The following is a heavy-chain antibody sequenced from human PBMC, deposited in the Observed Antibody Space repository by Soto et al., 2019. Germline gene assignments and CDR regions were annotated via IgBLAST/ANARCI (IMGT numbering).Heavy chain of an antibody. CDR1: GGSISSGGYS. V-gene: IGHV4-30-2*01. J-gene: IGHJ3*02. D-gene: IGHD3-22*01. CDR3: ARRGGSSGILFDI. Sequence: SETLSLTCAVSGGSISSGGYSWSWIRQPPGKGLEWIGYIYHSGSTYYNPSLKSRVTISVDRSKNQFSLKLSSVTAADTAVYYCARRGGSSGILFDIWGQGTMVTDS. CDR2: IYHSGST.